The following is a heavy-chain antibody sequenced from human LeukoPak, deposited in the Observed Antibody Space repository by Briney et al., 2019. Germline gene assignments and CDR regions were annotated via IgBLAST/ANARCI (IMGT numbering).Heavy chain of an antibody. V-gene: IGHV3-74*01. CDR3: ARDHVYGGADY. D-gene: IGHD5/OR15-5a*01. J-gene: IGHJ4*02. Sequence: GGSRRLSCAASGFTFSSHWMHWARQGPGKGLVWVSRINGDETSTAYADSVKGRFTISRDDAKNTLYLQMNSLRTEDTALYYCARDHVYGGADYWGQGTLVTVSS. CDR2: INGDETST. CDR1: GFTFSSHW.